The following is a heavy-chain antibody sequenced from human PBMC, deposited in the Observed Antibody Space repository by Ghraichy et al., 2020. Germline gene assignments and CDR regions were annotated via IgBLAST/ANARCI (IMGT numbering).Heavy chain of an antibody. CDR2: IIPIFGTA. D-gene: IGHD3-3*01. V-gene: IGHV1-69*13. J-gene: IGHJ6*04. CDR1: GAPFSSYA. Sequence: SVKVSCKASGAPFSSYAISWVRQAPGQGLEWMGGIIPIFGTANYAQKFQGRVTITADESTSTAYMELSSLRSEDTAVYYCARGQFVVFWSGYPTYGMDVWGKGTTVTASS. CDR3: ARGQFVVFWSGYPTYGMDV.